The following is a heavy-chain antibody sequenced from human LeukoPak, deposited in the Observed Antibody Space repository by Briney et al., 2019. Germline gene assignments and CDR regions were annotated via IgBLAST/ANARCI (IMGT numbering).Heavy chain of an antibody. V-gene: IGHV3-23*01. CDR2: ISGGTT. J-gene: IGHJ4*02. CDR1: GFTISTYG. Sequence: PGGSLRLSCAASGFTISTYGMSWVRQAPGKGLEWVSSISGGTTYYADSVKGRFTISRDNSKNTVSLQMNRLRAEDTAVYYCAKSVYHSGNYWGQGTLVTVSS. CDR3: AKSVYHSGNY. D-gene: IGHD3-10*01.